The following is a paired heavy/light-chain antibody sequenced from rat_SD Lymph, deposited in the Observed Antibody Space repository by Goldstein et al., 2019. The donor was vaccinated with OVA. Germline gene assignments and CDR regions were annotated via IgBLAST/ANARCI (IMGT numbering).Light chain of an antibody. Sequence: DSVLTQSPALAVSPGEKISISCRASEGVNSYMHWYQQKPGQRPKLLIYKASNLASGVPARFSGSGSGTDFTLTIDPVEADDTATYFCQQSWNDPFTFGSGTKLDIK. CDR2: KAS. J-gene: IGKJ4*01. V-gene: IGKV3S11*01. CDR3: QQSWNDPFT. CDR1: EGVNSY.
Heavy chain of an antibody. CDR1: GYTFISHD. Sequence: QVQLQQSGAELVKPGSSVKISCKASGYTFISHDMYWIKQQPGNGLEWIGWIYPENGKIKYNQDFNGKATLTADKSSSIAYMQLSSLTSEDSAVYFCARGRQVGYAMDAWGQGTSVTVSS. CDR3: ARGRQVGYAMDA. J-gene: IGHJ4*01. CDR2: IYPENGKI. V-gene: IGHV1-28*01. D-gene: IGHD1-12*02.